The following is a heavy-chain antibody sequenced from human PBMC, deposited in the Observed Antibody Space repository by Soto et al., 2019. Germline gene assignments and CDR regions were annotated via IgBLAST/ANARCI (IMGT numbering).Heavy chain of an antibody. CDR2: IHTSGST. V-gene: IGHV4-4*07. CDR3: AITSSAYYYYYGMDV. J-gene: IGHJ6*02. D-gene: IGHD3-3*01. Sequence: PSETLSLTCTVSGGSISSYYRSWIRQPAGKGLEWIGRIHTSGSTNYNPSLNSRGTMSVDTSKNQFSLTLHSVTAADTAVYYCAITSSAYYYYYGMDVWGQGTTVTVS. CDR1: GGSISSYY.